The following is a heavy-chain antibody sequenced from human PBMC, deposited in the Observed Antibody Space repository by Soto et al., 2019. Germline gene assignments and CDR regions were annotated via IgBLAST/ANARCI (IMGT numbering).Heavy chain of an antibody. CDR3: AKARAPSGWYPPYYYGMDV. CDR1: GFTFSSYA. D-gene: IGHD6-19*01. J-gene: IGHJ6*02. V-gene: IGHV3-23*01. Sequence: EVQLLESGGGLVQPGGSLRLSCAASGFTFSSYAMSWVRQAPGKGLECVSTISGSGGNTYYADSVRGRFTISRDNSKNTLYLHINSLRAEDTAVYYCAKARAPSGWYPPYYYGMDVWGQGTTVTVSS. CDR2: ISGSGGNT.